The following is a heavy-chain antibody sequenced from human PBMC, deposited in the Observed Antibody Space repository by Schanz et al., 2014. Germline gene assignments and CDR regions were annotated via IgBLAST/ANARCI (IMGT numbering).Heavy chain of an antibody. CDR1: GYTFNTYG. CDR3: AREVGLYDRGWFDP. D-gene: IGHD3-22*01. CDR2: IIPILGIA. Sequence: QVQLVQSGAEVKKPGASVKVSCKASGYTFNTYGLNWVRQAPGQGLEWMGWIIPILGIAKYEQKFQDKVTITADKSSDTAYMELSSLRSEDTAVYYCAREVGLYDRGWFDPWGQGTLVTVSS. J-gene: IGHJ5*02. V-gene: IGHV1-69*10.